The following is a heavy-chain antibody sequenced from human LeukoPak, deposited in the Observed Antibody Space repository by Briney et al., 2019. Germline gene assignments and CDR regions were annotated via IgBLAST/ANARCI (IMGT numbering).Heavy chain of an antibody. J-gene: IGHJ3*01. CDR2: ISFDGTNK. Sequence: GGSLRLSCAASAFNFRNYAMNWVRQTPGRGLEWLAVISFDGTNKKVADSVRGRFSISRDNSKNTLYLEMNSLTDGDTALYYCARDMDISVWYPHVFDLWGQGTMVTVSS. CDR3: ARDMDISVWYPHVFDL. CDR1: AFNFRNYA. V-gene: IGHV3-30-3*01. D-gene: IGHD6-19*01.